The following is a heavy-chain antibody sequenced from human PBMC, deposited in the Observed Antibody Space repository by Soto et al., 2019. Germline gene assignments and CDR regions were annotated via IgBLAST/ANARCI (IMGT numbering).Heavy chain of an antibody. V-gene: IGHV4-59*12. D-gene: IGHD2-15*01. CDR3: ARDRSSGYFDY. Sequence: SSATLSLTCRFSGCSMNNYYLSSIRQPPGKGLEYIGYIYYSGSTYYNPSLKSRVTISVDTSKNQFSLKLSSVTAADTAVYYCARDRSSGYFDYWGQGTLVTVSS. J-gene: IGHJ4*02. CDR1: GCSMNNYY. CDR2: IYYSGST.